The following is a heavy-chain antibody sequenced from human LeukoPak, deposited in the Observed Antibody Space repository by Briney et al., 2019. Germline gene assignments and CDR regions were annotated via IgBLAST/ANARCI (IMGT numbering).Heavy chain of an antibody. J-gene: IGHJ2*01. CDR1: GGSFSGYY. V-gene: IGHV4-34*01. CDR3: AREEHGDFYWYFDL. CDR2: INHSGST. D-gene: IGHD4-17*01. Sequence: SETLSLTCAVYGGSFSGYYWSWIRQPPGKGLEWIGEINHSGSTNYNPSLKSRVTISVDTSKNQFSLKLSSVTAADPAVYYCAREEHGDFYWYFDLWGRGTLVTVSS.